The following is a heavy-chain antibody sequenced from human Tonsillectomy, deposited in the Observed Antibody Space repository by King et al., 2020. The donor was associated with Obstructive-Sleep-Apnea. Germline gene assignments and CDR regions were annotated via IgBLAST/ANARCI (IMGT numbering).Heavy chain of an antibody. Sequence: VQLVESGGGLVQPGGSLRLSCAASGFTFSTYIMHWVRQAPGKGLVWVSRMNIDGSDTKYADSVKGRFTTSRDNAKNMLYLQMNSLRAEDTAVYYCVRDRDGYNFWGRGTLITVSS. V-gene: IGHV3-74*01. CDR3: VRDRDGYNF. CDR1: GFTFSTYI. D-gene: IGHD5-24*01. CDR2: MNIDGSDT. J-gene: IGHJ4*02.